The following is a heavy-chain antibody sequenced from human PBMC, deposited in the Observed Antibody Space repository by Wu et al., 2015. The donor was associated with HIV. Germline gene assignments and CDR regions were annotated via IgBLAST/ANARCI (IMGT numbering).Heavy chain of an antibody. CDR3: ARGLSGDGGYPEHAFNI. Sequence: QVQLVQSGAEVKKPGASVKVSCKASGYTFTTYYVHWVRQAPGQGFEWMGWISPNSGGTNYAQKFQGRVTMTRETSISTVYMELSKLISDDTAVYYCARGLSGDGGYPEHAFNIWGQGTMVTVSS. CDR1: GYTFTTYY. J-gene: IGHJ3*02. V-gene: IGHV1-2*02. D-gene: IGHD5-12*01. CDR2: ISPNSGGT.